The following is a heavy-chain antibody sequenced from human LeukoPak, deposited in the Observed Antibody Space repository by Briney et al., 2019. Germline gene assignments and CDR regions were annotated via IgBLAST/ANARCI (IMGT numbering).Heavy chain of an antibody. Sequence: PSETLSLTCTVSGGSISSYYWSWIRQSPGKGLEWIGNIYYSGSTNYNPSLKSRVTISVDTSKNQFSLKLSSVTAADTAVYYCASGIAAAGRGWFDPWGQGTLVTVSS. CDR2: IYYSGST. D-gene: IGHD6-13*01. CDR1: GGSISSYY. V-gene: IGHV4-59*12. CDR3: ASGIAAAGRGWFDP. J-gene: IGHJ5*02.